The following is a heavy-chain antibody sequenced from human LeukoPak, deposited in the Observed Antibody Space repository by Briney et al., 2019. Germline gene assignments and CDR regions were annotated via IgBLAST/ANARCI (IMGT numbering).Heavy chain of an antibody. V-gene: IGHV4-38-2*01. CDR1: GYSISSGYY. CDR3: ARYGDYDQNYFDY. CDR2: IYHSGST. J-gene: IGHJ4*02. Sequence: SETLSLTCAVSGYSISSGYYWGWIRQPPGKGLEWIGSIYHSGSTYYNPSLKSRVTISVDTSKNQFSLKLSSVTAADTAVYYRARYGDYDQNYFDYWGQGTLVTVSS. D-gene: IGHD4-17*01.